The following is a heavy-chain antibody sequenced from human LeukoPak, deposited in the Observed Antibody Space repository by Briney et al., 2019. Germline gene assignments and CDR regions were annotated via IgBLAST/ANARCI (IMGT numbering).Heavy chain of an antibody. CDR1: GGTFSSYA. D-gene: IGHD4-23*01. Sequence: SVKVSCRASGGTFSSYAISWVRQAPGQGLEWMGRIIPILGIANYAQKFQGRVTITADKSTSTAYMELSSLRSEDTAVYYCAVDYGGNYYFDYWGQGTLVTVSS. CDR3: AVDYGGNYYFDY. V-gene: IGHV1-69*04. CDR2: IIPILGIA. J-gene: IGHJ4*02.